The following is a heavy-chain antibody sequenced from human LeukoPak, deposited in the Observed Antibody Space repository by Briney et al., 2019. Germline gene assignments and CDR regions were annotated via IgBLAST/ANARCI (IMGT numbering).Heavy chain of an antibody. D-gene: IGHD2-2*01. V-gene: IGHV4-30-4*08. CDR2: IYYSGST. CDR3: ASTNCSRSSCFGANWFDP. Sequence: SQTLSLTCTVSGASISSGDNYWSWIRQPPGKGLEWTGSIYYSGSTFHYNPSLKSRVAISIDTSKNQFSLSLSSVTAADTAVYYCASTNCSRSSCFGANWFDPWGQGTLVTVSS. CDR1: GASISSGDNY. J-gene: IGHJ5*02.